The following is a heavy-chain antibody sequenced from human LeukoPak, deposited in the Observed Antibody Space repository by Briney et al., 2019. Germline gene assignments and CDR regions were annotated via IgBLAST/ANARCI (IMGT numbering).Heavy chain of an antibody. D-gene: IGHD3-3*01. Sequence: SETLSLTCTVSGGFLRRFYWGWIRQPPGKGLEWIGYIYHSGSTKYNPSLKSRVPISVDTSRNQFSLILSSVTAADTALYYGARRPPYYESLAMVADVWGKGTTVIVSS. J-gene: IGHJ6*04. CDR2: IYHSGST. V-gene: IGHV4-59*01. CDR1: GGFLRRFY. CDR3: ARRPPYYESLAMVADV.